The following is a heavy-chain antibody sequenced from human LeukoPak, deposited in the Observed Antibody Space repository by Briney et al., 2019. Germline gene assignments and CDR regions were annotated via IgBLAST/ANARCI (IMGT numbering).Heavy chain of an antibody. D-gene: IGHD1-26*01. CDR3: ARVRIGETSYDASDV. CDR2: IYITGST. J-gene: IGHJ3*01. CDR1: GGSISSYY. Sequence: KPSETLSLTCTVSGGSISSYYWTWIRQPPGKGLEWIGDIYITGSTNYNPSLKRRVTMSVDTSKNHFSLRLSTVTAADTAVYYCARVRIGETSYDASDVWGLGTMVTVSS. V-gene: IGHV4-59*13.